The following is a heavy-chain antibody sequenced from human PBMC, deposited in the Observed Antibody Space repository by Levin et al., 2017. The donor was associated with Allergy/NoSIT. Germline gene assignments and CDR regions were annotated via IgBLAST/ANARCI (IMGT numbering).Heavy chain of an antibody. Sequence: SCAASGFTFSSYAMHWVRQAPGKGLEWVAVISYDGSNKYYADSVKGRFTISRDNSKNTLYLQMNSLRAEDTAVYYCASTYSSSWYVRPFDYWGQGTLVTVSS. J-gene: IGHJ4*02. CDR1: GFTFSSYA. CDR3: ASTYSSSWYVRPFDY. V-gene: IGHV3-30-3*01. CDR2: ISYDGSNK. D-gene: IGHD6-13*01.